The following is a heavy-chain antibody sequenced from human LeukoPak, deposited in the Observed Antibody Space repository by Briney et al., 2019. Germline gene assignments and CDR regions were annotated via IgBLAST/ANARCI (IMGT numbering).Heavy chain of an antibody. CDR2: IKSDGSST. V-gene: IGHV3-74*01. J-gene: IGHJ3*02. CDR3: ARRGAASDAFDI. CDR1: GFTFSNYW. Sequence: PGGSLRLPCAASGFTFSNYWMHWVRQAPGKGLVWASRIKSDGSSTNYADSVKGRFTISRDNAKNTLYLQMNSLRAEDTAVYYCARRGAASDAFDIWGQGTMVTVSS. D-gene: IGHD3-16*01.